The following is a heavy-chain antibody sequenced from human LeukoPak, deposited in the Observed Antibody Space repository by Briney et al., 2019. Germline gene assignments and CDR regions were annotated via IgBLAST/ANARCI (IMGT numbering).Heavy chain of an antibody. CDR2: ISAYNGNT. D-gene: IGHD3-22*01. V-gene: IGHV1-18*01. CDR3: ASIPDYYDSSGYSPLGY. Sequence: ASVKVSCKASGYTFTSYGISWVRQAPGQGLEWMGWISAYNGNTNYAQKLQGRVTTTTDTSTSTAYMELRSLRSDDTAVYYCASIPDYYDSSGYSPLGYWGQGTLVTVSS. J-gene: IGHJ4*02. CDR1: GYTFTSYG.